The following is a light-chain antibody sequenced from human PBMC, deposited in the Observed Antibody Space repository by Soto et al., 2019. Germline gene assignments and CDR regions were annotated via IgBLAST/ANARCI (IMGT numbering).Light chain of an antibody. Sequence: QSALTQPASVSGSPGQWITISCTGTNGDVGTSDLVSWCQHHLDRAPKLLIYQATQRPSGVSERFSGSKSGNTASLSISGLQADDEGIYYCCSYAGVHTLIFGGGTKLTVL. V-gene: IGLV2-23*01. CDR3: CSYAGVHTLI. CDR1: NGDVGTSDL. J-gene: IGLJ2*01. CDR2: QAT.